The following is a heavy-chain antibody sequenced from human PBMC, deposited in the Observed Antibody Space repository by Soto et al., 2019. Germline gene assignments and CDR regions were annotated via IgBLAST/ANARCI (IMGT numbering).Heavy chain of an antibody. V-gene: IGHV3-23*01. Sequence: GGSLRLSCAASGFTFSSYAMSWVRQAPGKGLEWVSAISGSGGSTYYADSVKGRFTISRDNSKNTLYLQMNSLRAEDTAVYYCAANSLLWSGPCSSWGQGTLVTVSS. J-gene: IGHJ4*02. CDR2: ISGSGGST. CDR3: AANSLLWSGPCSS. D-gene: IGHD3-10*01. CDR1: GFTFSSYA.